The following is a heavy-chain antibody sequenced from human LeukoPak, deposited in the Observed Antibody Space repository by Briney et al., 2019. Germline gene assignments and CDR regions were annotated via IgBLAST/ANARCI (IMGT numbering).Heavy chain of an antibody. V-gene: IGHV1-18*01. J-gene: IGHJ5*02. Sequence: ASVKVSCKASGYTFTSYGISWVRQAPGQGLEWMGWISAYNGNTNYAQKLQGRVTITTDTSTSTAYMELRSLRSDDTAVYYCARECPPDYGDYVSWFDPWGQGTLVTVSS. CDR2: ISAYNGNT. CDR3: ARECPPDYGDYVSWFDP. D-gene: IGHD4-17*01. CDR1: GYTFTSYG.